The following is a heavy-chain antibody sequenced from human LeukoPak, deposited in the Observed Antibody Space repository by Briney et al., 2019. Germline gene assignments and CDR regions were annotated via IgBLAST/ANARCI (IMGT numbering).Heavy chain of an antibody. CDR3: ARGLSGSYYAY. CDR1: GGSISSSNW. J-gene: IGHJ4*02. CDR2: TYDSGST. D-gene: IGHD1-26*01. V-gene: IGHV4-4*02. Sequence: SETLSLTCAVSGGSISSSNWWSWVRQPPGKGLEWIGVTYDSGSTNYNPSLKSRVTISVDKSKNQFSLKMSSVTAADTAVYYCARGLSGSYYAYWGQGTLVTVSS.